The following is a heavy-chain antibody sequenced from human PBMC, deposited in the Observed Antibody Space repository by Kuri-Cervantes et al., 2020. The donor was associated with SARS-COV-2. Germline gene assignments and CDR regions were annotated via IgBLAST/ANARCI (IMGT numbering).Heavy chain of an antibody. CDR1: GYTFTSYY. Sequence: ASVKVSCKASGYTFTSYYMHWVRQAPGQGLEWMGIINPSGGSTSYAQKFQGRVTITADESTSTAYMELSSLRSEDTAVYYCARDSAHGIQLWSYYFDYWGQGTLVTVSS. D-gene: IGHD5-18*01. J-gene: IGHJ4*02. CDR2: INPSGGST. CDR3: ARDSAHGIQLWSYYFDY. V-gene: IGHV1-46*01.